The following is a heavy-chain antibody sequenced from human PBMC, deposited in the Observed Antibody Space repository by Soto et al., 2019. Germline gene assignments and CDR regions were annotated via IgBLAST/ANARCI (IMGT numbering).Heavy chain of an antibody. CDR2: ISPIFGST. Sequence: VQLVQSGAEVKKPGSSVKVSCRASGATFRSYAFTWVRQAPGQGLEWVGGISPIFGSTIYARQFQGRVTITADDSASTSYMELNSLSSEDTAVYYCAGDYGVYDWYGMEVWGQGTTVTVSS. CDR3: AGDYGVYDWYGMEV. J-gene: IGHJ6*02. V-gene: IGHV1-69*01. CDR1: GATFRSYA. D-gene: IGHD4-17*01.